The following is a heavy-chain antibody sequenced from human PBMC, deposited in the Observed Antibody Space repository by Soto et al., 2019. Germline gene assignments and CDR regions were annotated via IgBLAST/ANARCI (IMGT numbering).Heavy chain of an antibody. CDR3: ARVPLLWFGELFYYYYYMDV. Sequence: SETLSLTCAVYGGSFSGYYWSWIRQPPGKGLEWIGEINHSGSTNYNPSLKSRVTISVDTSKNQFSLKLSSVTAADTAVYYCARVPLLWFGELFYYYYYMDVWGKGTTVTVS. V-gene: IGHV4-34*01. CDR2: INHSGST. J-gene: IGHJ6*03. D-gene: IGHD3-10*01. CDR1: GGSFSGYY.